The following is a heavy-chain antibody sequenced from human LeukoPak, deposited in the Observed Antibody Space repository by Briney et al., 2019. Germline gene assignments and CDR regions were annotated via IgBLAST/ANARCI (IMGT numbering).Heavy chain of an antibody. V-gene: IGHV3-23*01. J-gene: IGHJ4*02. Sequence: GGSLRLSCAASGFTFSSYAMSWVRQAPGKGLEWVSAISGSGGSTYYADSVKGRFTISRDNSKNTLYLQMNSLRAEDTAVYYCARGNSSSWYGREGYWGQGTLVTVSS. CDR3: ARGNSSSWYGREGY. D-gene: IGHD6-13*01. CDR2: ISGSGGST. CDR1: GFTFSSYA.